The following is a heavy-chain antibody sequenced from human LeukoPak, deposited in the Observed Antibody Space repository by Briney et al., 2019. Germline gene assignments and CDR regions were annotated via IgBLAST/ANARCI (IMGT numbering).Heavy chain of an antibody. J-gene: IGHJ6*03. Sequence: SETLSLTCTVSGGSISSHYWSWIRQAPGKGLEWIGYIYSTGSTSYNPSLKSRITIPVDTSKNQFSLKLSSVTAADTAVYYCARVYGSPAYYYYYMDVWGKGTTVTVSS. D-gene: IGHD4-17*01. V-gene: IGHV4-59*11. CDR2: IYSTGST. CDR1: GGSISSHY. CDR3: ARVYGSPAYYYYYMDV.